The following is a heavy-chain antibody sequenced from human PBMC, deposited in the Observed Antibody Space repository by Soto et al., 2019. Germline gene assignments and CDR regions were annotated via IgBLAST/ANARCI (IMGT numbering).Heavy chain of an antibody. J-gene: IGHJ4*02. CDR2: ISGYNGNT. CDR1: GYTFTIYG. CDR3: ARVDYYDSSGYYGY. V-gene: IGHV1-18*04. Sequence: QVQLVQSGAEVKKPGASVKVSCKASGYTFTIYGISWVRQAPGQGLEWVGWISGYNGNTDYAQNLQDKGTLTTDASTSSVYMELRSLRSDDTAVYYCARVDYYDSSGYYGYWGQGTLITVSS. D-gene: IGHD3-22*01.